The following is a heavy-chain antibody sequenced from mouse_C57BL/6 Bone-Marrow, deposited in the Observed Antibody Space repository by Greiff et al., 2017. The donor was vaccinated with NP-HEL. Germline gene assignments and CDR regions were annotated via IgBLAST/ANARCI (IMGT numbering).Heavy chain of an antibody. V-gene: IGHV14-4*01. Sequence: EVQLQQSGAELVRPGASVKLSCTASGFNIKDDYMHWVKQRPEQGLEWIGWIDPENGDTEYASKFQGKATITADTSSNTAYLQLSSLTSEDTAVYYCTTAYYRDFDYWGQGTTLTVSS. J-gene: IGHJ2*01. CDR2: IDPENGDT. CDR3: TTAYYRDFDY. CDR1: GFNIKDDY. D-gene: IGHD2-14*01.